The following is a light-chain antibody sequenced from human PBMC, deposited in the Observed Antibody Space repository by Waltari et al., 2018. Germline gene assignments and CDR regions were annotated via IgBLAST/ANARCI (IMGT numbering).Light chain of an antibody. J-gene: IGLJ1*01. CDR1: SSDVGNYDL. Sequence: SALTQPASVSGTPGPSIPLSCTGTSSDVGNYDLVPWYQQHPGKAPKLLVCEVIKRPSGVSSRFSGSKSGNTASLTISGLQAEDEADYYCCSYAGLGTYVFGSGTKVTVL. CDR2: EVI. V-gene: IGLV2-23*02. CDR3: CSYAGLGTYV.